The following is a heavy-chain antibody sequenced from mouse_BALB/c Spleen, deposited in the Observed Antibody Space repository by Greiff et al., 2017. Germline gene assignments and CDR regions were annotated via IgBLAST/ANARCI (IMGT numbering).Heavy chain of an antibody. J-gene: IGHJ2*01. CDR1: GYSFTSYY. V-gene: IGHV1-28*01. D-gene: IGHD1-1*01. CDR3: AREAYYGAYYFDY. Sequence: EVQLQQSGPELMKPGASVKISCKASGYSFTSYYMHWVKQSHGKSLEWIGYIDPFNGGTSYNQKFKGKATLTVDKSSSTAYMHLSSLTSEDSAVYYCAREAYYGAYYFDYWGQGTTLTVSS. CDR2: IDPFNGGT.